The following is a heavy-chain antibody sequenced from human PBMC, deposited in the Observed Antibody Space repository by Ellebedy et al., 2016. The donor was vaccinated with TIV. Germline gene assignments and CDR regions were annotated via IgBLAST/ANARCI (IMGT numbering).Heavy chain of an antibody. D-gene: IGHD6-6*01. Sequence: AASVKVSCKASGFILTNFGMSWVRQAPGQGLEYMGWISTYNGETNYAQNLQGRVTMTTDTSTSTAYMELRSLRSDDTAVYYCARATRRLNKWFDPWGQGTLVTVSS. CDR2: ISTYNGET. CDR3: ARATRRLNKWFDP. J-gene: IGHJ5*02. V-gene: IGHV1-18*04. CDR1: GFILTNFG.